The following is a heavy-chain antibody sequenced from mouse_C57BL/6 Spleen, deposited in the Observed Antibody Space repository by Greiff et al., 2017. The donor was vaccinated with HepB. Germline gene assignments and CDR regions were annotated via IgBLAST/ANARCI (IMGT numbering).Heavy chain of an antibody. Sequence: EVKLMESGPELLKPGASVKISCKASGYSFTDYNMNWVKQSNGKSLEWIGVINPNYGTTSYNQKFKGKATLTVDQSSSTAYMQLNSLTSEDSAVYYCARCDSSGYRGYYFDYWGQGTTLTVSS. CDR2: INPNYGTT. CDR1: GYSFTDYN. D-gene: IGHD3-2*02. J-gene: IGHJ2*01. CDR3: ARCDSSGYRGYYFDY. V-gene: IGHV1-39*01.